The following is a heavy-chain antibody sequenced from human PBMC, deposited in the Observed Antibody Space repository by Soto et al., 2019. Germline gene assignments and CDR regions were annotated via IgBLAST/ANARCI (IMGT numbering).Heavy chain of an antibody. D-gene: IGHD3-9*01. Sequence: ASVKVSCKASGGTFSSYAISWVRQAPGQGLEWMGGIIPIFGTANYAQKFQGRVTITADESTSTAYMELSSLRSEDTAVYYCARTYYDILTGLDYWGQGTLVTVSS. J-gene: IGHJ4*02. CDR2: IIPIFGTA. V-gene: IGHV1-69*13. CDR1: GGTFSSYA. CDR3: ARTYYDILTGLDY.